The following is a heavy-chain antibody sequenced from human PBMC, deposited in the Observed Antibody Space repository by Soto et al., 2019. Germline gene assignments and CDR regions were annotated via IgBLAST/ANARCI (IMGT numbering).Heavy chain of an antibody. J-gene: IGHJ4*02. CDR2: INPKNGDT. V-gene: IGHV1-2*02. CDR3: ARDNSVANFGY. D-gene: IGHD1-26*01. Sequence: QVQLLQSGAEVKKPGASVKVSCKASGYRFIDFFLHWVRKAPGQGLAWMGWINPKNGDTNYAQKFPHGVTMTTDTSISVAYMDLSGLNSSDTAVYYCARDNSVANFGYWCQGALVTVS. CDR1: GYRFIDFF.